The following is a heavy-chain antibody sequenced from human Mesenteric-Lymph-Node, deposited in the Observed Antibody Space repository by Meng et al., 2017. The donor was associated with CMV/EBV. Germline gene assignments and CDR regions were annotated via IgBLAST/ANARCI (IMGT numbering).Heavy chain of an antibody. Sequence: GGSLRLSCAVSGFTFDDYAMHWVRQAPGKGLEWVSGISWNSGSIGYADSVKGRFTISRDNAKNSLYLQMNSLRAEDTALYYCAKGPSVAGLDYWGQGTLVTVSS. D-gene: IGHD6-19*01. CDR3: AKGPSVAGLDY. J-gene: IGHJ4*02. CDR1: GFTFDDYA. V-gene: IGHV3-9*01. CDR2: ISWNSGSI.